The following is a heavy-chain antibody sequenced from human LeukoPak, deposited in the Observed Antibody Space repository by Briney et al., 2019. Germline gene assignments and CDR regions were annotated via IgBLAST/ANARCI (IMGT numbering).Heavy chain of an antibody. CDR3: AELGITMIGGV. CDR2: ITSSSSYT. D-gene: IGHD3-10*02. CDR1: GITFSNYN. J-gene: IGHJ6*04. V-gene: IGHV3-21*01. Sequence: GGSLRLSCAAPGITFSNYNMNWVRQAPGKGLEWISSITSSSSYTFYADSVKGRFTISRDNAKNSLYLQMNSLTAEDTAVYYCAELGITMIGGVWGKGTTVTISS.